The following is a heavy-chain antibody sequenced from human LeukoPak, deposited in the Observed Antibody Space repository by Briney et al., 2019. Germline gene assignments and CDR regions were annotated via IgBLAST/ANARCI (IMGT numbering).Heavy chain of an antibody. CDR3: VRDGRPLDY. D-gene: IGHD1-1*01. V-gene: IGHV3-7*01. CDR1: GFTFSKYW. CDR2: IKEDGSEK. J-gene: IGHJ4*02. Sequence: PGGSLRLSCAASGFTFSKYWMSWVRQAPGKWLEWVANIKEDGSEKYFVDSVRGRFIISRDNAENSLYLQMNSLRAEDTAIYYCVRDGRPLDYWGQGTLVTVSS.